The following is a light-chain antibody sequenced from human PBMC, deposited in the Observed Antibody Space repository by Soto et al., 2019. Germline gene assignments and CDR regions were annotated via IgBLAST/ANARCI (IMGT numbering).Light chain of an antibody. CDR3: MQALQTPRT. Sequence: DIVMTQSPLYLPVTPGEPASISCRSSQSLLHSNGYNYLDWYLQKPGQSPQLLIYLGSNRASGVPDRFSGSGSGTDFTLKISRVEAEDVGVYYCMQALQTPRTFGQGTKVEMK. J-gene: IGKJ1*01. CDR2: LGS. CDR1: QSLLHSNGYNY. V-gene: IGKV2-28*01.